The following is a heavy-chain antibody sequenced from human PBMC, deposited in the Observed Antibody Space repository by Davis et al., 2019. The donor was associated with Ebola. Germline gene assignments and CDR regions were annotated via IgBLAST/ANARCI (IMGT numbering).Heavy chain of an antibody. V-gene: IGHV3-30-3*01. CDR3: ARDRRTIFGVAAPENWFDP. Sequence: PGGSLRLSCAASGFTFSSYAMHWVRQAPGKGLEWVAVISYDGSNKYYADSVKGRFTISRDNSKNTLYLQMNSLRAEDTAVYYCARDRRTIFGVAAPENWFDPWDQGTLVTVSS. CDR2: ISYDGSNK. J-gene: IGHJ5*02. D-gene: IGHD3-3*01. CDR1: GFTFSSYA.